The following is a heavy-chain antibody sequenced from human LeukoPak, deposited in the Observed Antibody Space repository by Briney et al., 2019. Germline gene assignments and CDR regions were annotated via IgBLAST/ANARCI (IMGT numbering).Heavy chain of an antibody. J-gene: IGHJ4*02. V-gene: IGHV3-30-3*01. Sequence: GGSLRLSCAASGFTFSSYAMYWVRQAPGKGLEWVAGISFDGSNKYYADSVKGRFTISRDNSENTLFLQMNSLRAEDTAVYYCARHGLRYFDPGPRNPGGHFDNWGQGTLVAVSS. CDR3: ARHGLRYFDPGPRNPGGHFDN. CDR1: GFTFSSYA. CDR2: ISFDGSNK. D-gene: IGHD3-9*01.